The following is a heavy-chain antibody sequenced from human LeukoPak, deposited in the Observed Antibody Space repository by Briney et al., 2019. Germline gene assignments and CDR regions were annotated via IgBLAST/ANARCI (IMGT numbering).Heavy chain of an antibody. D-gene: IGHD2-8*01. CDR3: AGIPDVLMVYSHAFDI. J-gene: IGHJ3*02. CDR1: GYSITSGYY. V-gene: IGHV4-38-2*01. Sequence: SEPLSLTCAVSGYSITSGYYWGWIRQPPGKGLGWIGGIYHSGSTYYNPSPKSRVTISVVTSKNQYSLKLSSVTAADTAVYYCAGIPDVLMVYSHAFDIWGQGTMVTVSS. CDR2: IYHSGST.